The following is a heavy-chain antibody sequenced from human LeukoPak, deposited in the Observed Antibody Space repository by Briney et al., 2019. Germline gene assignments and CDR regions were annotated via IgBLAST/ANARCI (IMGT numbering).Heavy chain of an antibody. D-gene: IGHD3-22*01. CDR3: ARDWYYYDSSGYLPVDYYYMDV. CDR1: GYTFTSYG. J-gene: IGHJ6*03. V-gene: IGHV1-2*02. Sequence: ASVKVSCKASGYTFTSYGISWVRQAPGQGLEWMGWINPNSGGTNYAQKFQGRVTMTRDTSISTAYMELSRLRSDDTAVYYCARDWYYYDSSGYLPVDYYYMDVWGKGTTVTISS. CDR2: INPNSGGT.